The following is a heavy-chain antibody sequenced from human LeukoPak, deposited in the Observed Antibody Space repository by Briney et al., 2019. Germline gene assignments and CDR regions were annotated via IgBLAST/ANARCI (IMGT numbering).Heavy chain of an antibody. CDR1: GGSFSAYY. CDR3: ARSPLTGNYGDWFDP. Sequence: PSETLSLTCGVSGGSFSAYYWSWIRQPPGKGLELIGEINHSGRTNYNPSLKSRVTISVDTSKNQFSLNLSSVTAAGTAVYYCARSPLTGNYGDWFDPWGQGTLVIVSS. V-gene: IGHV4-34*01. D-gene: IGHD3-9*01. CDR2: INHSGRT. J-gene: IGHJ5*02.